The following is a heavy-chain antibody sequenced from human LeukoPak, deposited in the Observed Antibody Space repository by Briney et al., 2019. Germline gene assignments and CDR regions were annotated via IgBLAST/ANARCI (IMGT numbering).Heavy chain of an antibody. CDR1: GFTFSSYW. D-gene: IGHD2-15*01. Sequence: GGSLRLSCAPSGFTFSSYWMHWVRQAPGKGLVWVSRINSDGSSTSYADSVKGRFTISRDNAKNTLYLQMNSLRAEDTAVYYCAKGRRGCSGGSCYPAEYFQHWGQGTLVTVSS. J-gene: IGHJ1*01. CDR2: INSDGSST. V-gene: IGHV3-74*01. CDR3: AKGRRGCSGGSCYPAEYFQH.